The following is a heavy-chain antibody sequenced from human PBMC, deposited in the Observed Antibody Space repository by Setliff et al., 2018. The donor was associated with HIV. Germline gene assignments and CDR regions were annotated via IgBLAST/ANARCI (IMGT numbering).Heavy chain of an antibody. Sequence: SVKVSCKASGGTFKNLAISWVRQAPGQGLEWMGGVIPSFATANYAQKFQGRITITADELTSTVYMDLNGLKSEDSAVYYCANPHDGGAFDVWGQGTAVTVSS. D-gene: IGHD1-1*01. CDR2: VIPSFATA. J-gene: IGHJ3*01. V-gene: IGHV1-69*13. CDR1: GGTFKNLA. CDR3: ANPHDGGAFDV.